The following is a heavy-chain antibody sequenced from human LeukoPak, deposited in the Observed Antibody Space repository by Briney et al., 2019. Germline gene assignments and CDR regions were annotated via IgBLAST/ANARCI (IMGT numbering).Heavy chain of an antibody. D-gene: IGHD3-3*01. Sequence: GASVTVSCKASGYSLTGFYIQWVRQAPGQGLEWMGWINPNSGGTNYAQKFQGRVTMTRDTSIDTAYMELTRLRSDDTAVYYCARDHGDDAFDIWGPGTMVTVSS. J-gene: IGHJ3*02. CDR3: ARDHGDDAFDI. CDR1: GYSLTGFY. CDR2: INPNSGGT. V-gene: IGHV1-2*02.